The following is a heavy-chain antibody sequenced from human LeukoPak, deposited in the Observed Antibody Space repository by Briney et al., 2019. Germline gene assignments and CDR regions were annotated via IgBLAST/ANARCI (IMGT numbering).Heavy chain of an antibody. V-gene: IGHV4-4*07. J-gene: IGHJ6*03. Sequence: SETLSLTCTVSGGSISSYYWSWIRQPAGKGLEWIWRIYTSGSTNYNPSLKSRVTMSVDTSKNQFSLKLSSVTAADTAVYYCARERAIAVVPAAPQEEYYYMDVWGKGTTVTVSS. CDR1: GGSISSYY. CDR2: IYTSGST. D-gene: IGHD2-2*01. CDR3: ARERAIAVVPAAPQEEYYYMDV.